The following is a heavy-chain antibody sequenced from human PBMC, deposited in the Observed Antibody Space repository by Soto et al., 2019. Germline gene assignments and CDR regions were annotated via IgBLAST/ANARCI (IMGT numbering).Heavy chain of an antibody. J-gene: IGHJ4*02. Sequence: GESLKISCKGSGYSFTSYWIGWVRQMPGKGVEGMGIIYPGDSDTRYSPSFQGQVTISADKSISTAYLQWSSLKASDTAMYYCARRTYSSGWYDPGGFDYWGQGTLVTVSS. CDR2: IYPGDSDT. D-gene: IGHD6-19*01. CDR3: ARRTYSSGWYDPGGFDY. V-gene: IGHV5-51*01. CDR1: GYSFTSYW.